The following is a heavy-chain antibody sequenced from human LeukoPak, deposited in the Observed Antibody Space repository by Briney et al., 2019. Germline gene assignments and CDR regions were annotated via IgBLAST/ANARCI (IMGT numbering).Heavy chain of an antibody. CDR3: AGLLRFWGDYYMDV. D-gene: IGHD3-3*01. J-gene: IGHJ6*03. Sequence: GGSLRLSCAASGFVVSSNYMSWVRQAPGKGLEWVSVVYSGGDRYYTDSVKGRFTSSRDNSENTLYLQMNSLRAEDTAVYYCAGLLRFWGDYYMDVWGTGTTVTVSS. CDR1: GFVVSSNY. CDR2: VYSGGDR. V-gene: IGHV3-53*01.